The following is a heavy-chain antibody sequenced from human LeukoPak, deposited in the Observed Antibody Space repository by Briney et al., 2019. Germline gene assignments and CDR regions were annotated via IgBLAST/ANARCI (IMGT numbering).Heavy chain of an antibody. Sequence: GGSLRLSCAASGFTFSSYSMSWVRQAPGKGLEWVANIKQDGSEKNYVDSVKGRFTISRDNAKNSLYLQMNSLRAEDTAVYYCARGLTTVTAKSYFDYWGQGTLVTVSS. J-gene: IGHJ4*02. CDR3: ARGLTTVTAKSYFDY. CDR2: IKQDGSEK. D-gene: IGHD4-17*01. V-gene: IGHV3-7*01. CDR1: GFTFSSYS.